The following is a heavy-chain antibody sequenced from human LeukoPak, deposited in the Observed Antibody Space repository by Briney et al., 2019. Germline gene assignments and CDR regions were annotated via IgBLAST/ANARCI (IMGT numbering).Heavy chain of an antibody. J-gene: IGHJ4*02. CDR3: ATSGPYFDY. CDR1: GFTFDGYG. V-gene: IGHV3-20*04. CDR2: INWNGGST. Sequence: GGSLRLSCTASGFTFDGYGMSWVRQAPGKGLEWVSGINWNGGSTYYADSVKGRFTISRDNSKNTLYLQMNSLRAEDTAVYYCATSGPYFDYWGQGTLVTVSS. D-gene: IGHD6-25*01.